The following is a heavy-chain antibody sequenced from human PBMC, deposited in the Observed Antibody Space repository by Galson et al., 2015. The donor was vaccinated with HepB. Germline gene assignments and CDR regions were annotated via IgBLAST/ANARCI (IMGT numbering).Heavy chain of an antibody. V-gene: IGHV3-15*01. CDR1: GFTFSNAW. CDR3: TTDIPYRIIAVAGGHAFDI. J-gene: IGHJ3*02. Sequence: SLRLSCAASGFTFSNAWMSWVRQAPGKGLEWVGRIKSKTDGGTTDYAAPVKGRFTISRDDSKNTLYLQMNSLKTEDTAVYYCTTDIPYRIIAVAGGHAFDIWGQGTMVTVSS. CDR2: IKSKTDGGTT. D-gene: IGHD6-19*01.